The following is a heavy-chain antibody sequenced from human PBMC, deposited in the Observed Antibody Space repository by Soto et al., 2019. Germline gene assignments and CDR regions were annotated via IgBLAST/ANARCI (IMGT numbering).Heavy chain of an antibody. CDR3: ASIEKATHDY. Sequence: AGGSLRLSCAASGFTFSNYAMHWVRQAPGKGLEWVAVISYDESNKFYADSVKGRFTISRDNSKNTLYLQMNGLRAEDTAIYYCASIEKATHDYWGQGTLVTVSS. D-gene: IGHD5-12*01. J-gene: IGHJ4*02. CDR2: ISYDESNK. CDR1: GFTFSNYA. V-gene: IGHV3-30-3*01.